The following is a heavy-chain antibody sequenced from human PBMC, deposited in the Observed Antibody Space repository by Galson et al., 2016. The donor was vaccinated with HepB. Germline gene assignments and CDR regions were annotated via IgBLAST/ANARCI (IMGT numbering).Heavy chain of an antibody. Sequence: LSLTCAVSGGSISSINWWTWVRQPPGKGLECIGEIDQNGRPNYNPSLKSRVTISLDKSKNQFSLKLRSVTAADTAVYFCARSRDYDFWSTSQYYFDYWGQGTLVTVSS. D-gene: IGHD3-3*01. CDR1: GGSISSINW. V-gene: IGHV4-4*01. CDR2: IDQNGRP. CDR3: ARSRDYDFWSTSQYYFDY. J-gene: IGHJ4*02.